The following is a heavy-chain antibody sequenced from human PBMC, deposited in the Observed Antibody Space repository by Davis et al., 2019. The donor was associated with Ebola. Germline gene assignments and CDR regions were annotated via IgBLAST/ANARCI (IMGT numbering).Heavy chain of an antibody. J-gene: IGHJ5*02. CDR3: ARDIAVAGVWFDP. Sequence: GESLKISCAASGFTFSSYWMSWVRQAPGKGLEWVANIKQDGSEKYYVDSVKGRFTISRDNAKNSLYLQMNSLRAEDTAVYYCARDIAVAGVWFDPWGQGTLVTVSS. V-gene: IGHV3-7*01. CDR2: IKQDGSEK. D-gene: IGHD6-19*01. CDR1: GFTFSSYW.